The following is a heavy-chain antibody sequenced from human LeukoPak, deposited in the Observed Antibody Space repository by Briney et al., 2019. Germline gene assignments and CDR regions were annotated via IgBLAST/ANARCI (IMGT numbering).Heavy chain of an antibody. J-gene: IGHJ4*02. CDR3: ARDRGEYDFWSGYYGEGGY. CDR2: IKQDGSEK. D-gene: IGHD3-3*01. CDR1: GFTFSSYW. Sequence: GGSLRLSCAASGFTFSSYWMSWVRQAPGKGLEWVANIKQDGSEKYYVDSVKGRFTISRDNAKNSLYLQMNSLRAEDTAVYYCARDRGEYDFWSGYYGEGGYWDQGTLVTVSS. V-gene: IGHV3-7*01.